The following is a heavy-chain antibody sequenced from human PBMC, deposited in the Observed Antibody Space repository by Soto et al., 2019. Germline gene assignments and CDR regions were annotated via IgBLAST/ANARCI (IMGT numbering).Heavy chain of an antibody. CDR2: IIPSFGAA. V-gene: IGHV1-69*12. D-gene: IGHD6-13*01. CDR1: GDTFNSYA. CDR3: ARELCITTAGPRPYDY. Sequence: QVQLMQSGAEVKKPGSSVKVSCKASGDTFNSYAVNWVRQAPGQGLEWMAGIIPSFGAANYAQKFQGRVTVTAVESTSSVEMELRRLRSDDTAVCYWARELCITTAGPRPYDYWGQGTLVTVSS. J-gene: IGHJ4*02.